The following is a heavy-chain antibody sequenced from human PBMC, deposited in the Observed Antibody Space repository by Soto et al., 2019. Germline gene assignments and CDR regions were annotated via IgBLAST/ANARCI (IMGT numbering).Heavy chain of an antibody. Sequence: EVQLLESGGGLVQPGGSLRLSCAASGFTFSSYAMSWVLQAPGKGLEWVSAIRGSGGSTYYADSVKGRFPMSRDNSKHTRYLQMNSLRAEDTAVYYCEKAGLHINDLVIRYFDCWGQGTLVTVSS. D-gene: IGHD1-1*01. CDR2: IRGSGGST. CDR1: GFTFSSYA. V-gene: IGHV3-23*01. J-gene: IGHJ4*02. CDR3: EKAGLHINDLVIRYFDC.